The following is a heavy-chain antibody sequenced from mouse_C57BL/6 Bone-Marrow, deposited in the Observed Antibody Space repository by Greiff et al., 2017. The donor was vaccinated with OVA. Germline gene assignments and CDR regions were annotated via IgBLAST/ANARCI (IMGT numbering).Heavy chain of an antibody. D-gene: IGHD1-1*01. CDR2: ISNGGGST. CDR1: GFTFSDYY. V-gene: IGHV5-12*01. J-gene: IGHJ1*03. Sequence: EVQGVESGGGLVQPGGSLKLSCAASGFTFSDYYMYWVRQTPEKRLEWVAYISNGGGSTYYPDTVKGRFTISRDNAKNTLYLQMSRLKSEDTAMYYCARRVYYGSSPDYFDVWGTRTTVTVSS. CDR3: ARRVYYGSSPDYFDV.